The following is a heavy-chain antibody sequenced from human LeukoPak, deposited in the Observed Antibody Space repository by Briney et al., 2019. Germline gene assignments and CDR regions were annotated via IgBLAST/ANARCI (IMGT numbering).Heavy chain of an antibody. CDR3: ARGPAPGPYYYYYYMDV. CDR1: GGTFSSYA. D-gene: IGHD2-2*01. J-gene: IGHJ6*03. Sequence: SVKVSCKASGGTFSSYAISWVRQAPGQGLEWMGGIIPIFGTANYAQKFQGRVTITADKSTSTAYMELSSLRSEDTAVYYCARGPAPGPYYYYYYMDVWGKGTTVTVSS. CDR2: IIPIFGTA. V-gene: IGHV1-69*06.